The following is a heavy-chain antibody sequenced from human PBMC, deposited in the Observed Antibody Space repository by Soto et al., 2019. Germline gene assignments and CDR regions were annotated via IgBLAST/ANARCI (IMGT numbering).Heavy chain of an antibody. CDR1: GGSISSRSYY. Sequence: SETLSLTCTVSGGSISSRSYYWGWIRQPPGKGLEWIGSIYYSGSTYYNPSLKSRVTISVDTSKNQFSLKLSSVTAADTAVYYCARLKVVAATDAFDIWGQGTMVTVSS. D-gene: IGHD2-15*01. CDR2: IYYSGST. CDR3: ARLKVVAATDAFDI. J-gene: IGHJ3*02. V-gene: IGHV4-39*01.